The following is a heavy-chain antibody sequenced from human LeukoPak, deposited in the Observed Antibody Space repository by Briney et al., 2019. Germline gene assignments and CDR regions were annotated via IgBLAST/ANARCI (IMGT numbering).Heavy chain of an antibody. CDR2: ISSGNNYT. D-gene: IGHD2-15*01. V-gene: IGHV3-11*06. CDR1: GFTFSDYY. CDR3: ARDTGSGHCSGNWCRAAFDV. Sequence: GGSLRLSCAASGFTFSDYYMTWIRQAPGKGLDWVSYISSGNNYTNYADSVKGRFTISRDNAKNSLFLQMNSLRAEDAAVYYCARDTGSGHCSGNWCRAAFDVWGQGTMVTVSS. J-gene: IGHJ3*01.